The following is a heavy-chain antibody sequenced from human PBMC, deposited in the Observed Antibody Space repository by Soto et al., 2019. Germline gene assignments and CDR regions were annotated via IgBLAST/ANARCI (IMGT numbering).Heavy chain of an antibody. D-gene: IGHD3-3*01. Sequence: QVKLQESGPGLVKPSETLSLTCTVSGGSFKSGSYSWSWIRQPPGKGLEWIGYVYHTGRTSYNPSLKRRVSISMDTSKNQFSLNLDSVTAADTAVYFCARDFAYFDSWGQGTLVTVSS. CDR3: ARDFAYFDS. CDR2: VYHTGRT. CDR1: GGSFKSGSYS. V-gene: IGHV4-61*01. J-gene: IGHJ4*02.